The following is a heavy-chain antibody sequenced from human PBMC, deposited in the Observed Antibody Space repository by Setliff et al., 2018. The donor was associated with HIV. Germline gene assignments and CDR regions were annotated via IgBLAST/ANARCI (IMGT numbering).Heavy chain of an antibody. CDR1: GFTFSKAW. CDR2: IKSRTVTETT. D-gene: IGHD1-26*01. V-gene: IGHV3-15*01. Sequence: ETLSLSCAAAGFTFSKAWMSWFRQTPGKGLEWVGRIKSRTVTETTEYAASVKGRFTVSRDDSKSIAYLQMNSLKTEDTAMYYCTRCFGSYLPIMDYWGQGTLVTVSS. CDR3: TRCFGSYLPIMDY. J-gene: IGHJ4*02.